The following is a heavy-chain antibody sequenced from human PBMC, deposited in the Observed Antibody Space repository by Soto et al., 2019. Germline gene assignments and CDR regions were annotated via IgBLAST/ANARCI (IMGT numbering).Heavy chain of an antibody. Sequence: QVQLVESGGGVVQPGRSLRLSCAASGFTFSNYAMHWVRQAPGKGLEWVAAILSDEINKYSADSVKGRFTISRDNSKNKLYLQMNSLRREDTAVYYCSIIATSGGGDAFDIWGQGTMVTVSS. J-gene: IGHJ3*02. CDR1: GFTFSNYA. CDR2: ILSDEINK. CDR3: SIIATSGGGDAFDI. V-gene: IGHV3-30-3*01. D-gene: IGHD2-8*02.